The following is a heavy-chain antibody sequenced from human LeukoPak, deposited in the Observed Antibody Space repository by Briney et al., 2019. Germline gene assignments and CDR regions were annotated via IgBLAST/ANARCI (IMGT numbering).Heavy chain of an antibody. CDR2: IYHSGST. V-gene: IGHV4-30-2*01. J-gene: IGHJ3*02. CDR1: GGSIGSGGYY. D-gene: IGHD6-13*01. Sequence: SQTLSLTCTVSGGSIGSGGYYWSWIRQPPGKGLEWIGYIYHSGSTYYNPSLKSRVTISVDRSKNQFSLKLSSVTAADTAVYYCARDRTAAAEDAFDIWGQGTMVTVSS. CDR3: ARDRTAAAEDAFDI.